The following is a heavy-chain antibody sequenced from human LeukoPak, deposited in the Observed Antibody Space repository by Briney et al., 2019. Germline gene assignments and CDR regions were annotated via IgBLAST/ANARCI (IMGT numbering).Heavy chain of an antibody. CDR3: ARSGSGSFLSYYFDY. V-gene: IGHV3-74*01. CDR2: INSDGSST. CDR1: EFTFSTYW. Sequence: GGSLRLSCAASEFTFSTYWMHWVRQAPGKGLVWVSRINSDGSSTTDADSVKGRFTISRDNAKNSLYLQMNSLRAEDTAVYYCARSGSGSFLSYYFDYWGQGTLVTVSS. J-gene: IGHJ4*02. D-gene: IGHD1-26*01.